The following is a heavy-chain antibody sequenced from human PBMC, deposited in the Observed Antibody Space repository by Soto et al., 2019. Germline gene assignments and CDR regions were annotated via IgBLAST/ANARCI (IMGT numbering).Heavy chain of an antibody. CDR1: GYSFTSYW. CDR3: ARSLTGDYFEAAFDI. Sequence: GESLKISCKGSGYSFTSYWIGWVRQMPGKGLEWMGIIYPGDSDTRYSPSFQGQVTISADKSISTAYLQWSSLKASDTAMYYCARSLTGDYFEAAFDIWGQGTMVTVSS. V-gene: IGHV5-51*01. CDR2: IYPGDSDT. J-gene: IGHJ3*02. D-gene: IGHD7-27*01.